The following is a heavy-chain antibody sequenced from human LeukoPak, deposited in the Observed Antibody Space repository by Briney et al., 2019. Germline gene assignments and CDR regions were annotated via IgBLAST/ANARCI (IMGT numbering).Heavy chain of an antibody. J-gene: IGHJ4*02. V-gene: IGHV3-49*04. D-gene: IGHD2-2*01. CDR2: IRSKAYGGTT. CDR3: TSRYCSSTSCYWYYFDY. CDR1: GFTFGDYA. Sequence: PGGSLRLSCTASGFTFGDYAMSWVRQAPGKGLEWVGFIRSKAYGGTTEYAASVKGRFTISRDDSKSNAYLQMNSLKTEDTAVYYCTSRYCSSTSCYWYYFDYWGQGTLVTVSS.